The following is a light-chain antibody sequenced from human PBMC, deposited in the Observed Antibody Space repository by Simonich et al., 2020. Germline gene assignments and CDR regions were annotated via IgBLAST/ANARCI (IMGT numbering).Light chain of an antibody. Sequence: QSALTQPASVSGSPGQSITISCTGTSSDVGGYNYVSWYPQHPGTAPKLMIYDVSNRPSVVSNRFSGSKSGNTASLTISGLQAEDEADYYCSSYTSSSTVVFGGGTKLTVL. J-gene: IGLJ2*01. CDR2: DVS. V-gene: IGLV2-14*03. CDR1: SSDVGGYNY. CDR3: SSYTSSSTVV.